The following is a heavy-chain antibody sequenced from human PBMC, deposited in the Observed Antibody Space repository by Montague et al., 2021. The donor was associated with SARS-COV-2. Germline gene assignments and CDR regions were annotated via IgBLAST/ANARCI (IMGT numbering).Heavy chain of an antibody. D-gene: IGHD3-10*01. V-gene: IGHV4-59*08. Sequence: SETLSLTCNVSGVSISNYHWSWIRQPPGKGLEFIGYIHYNWHKNYKHSLHSRVTMSVDTSKNQVSLKLTSVTAADTAVYYCARHDHSGTYPMDVWGQGTTVTVSS. CDR2: IHYNWHK. CDR1: GVSISNYH. J-gene: IGHJ6*02. CDR3: ARHDHSGTYPMDV.